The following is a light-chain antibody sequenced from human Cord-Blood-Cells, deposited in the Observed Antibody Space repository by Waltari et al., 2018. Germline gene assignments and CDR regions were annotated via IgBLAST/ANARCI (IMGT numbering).Light chain of an antibody. CDR2: KDS. V-gene: IGLV3-27*01. Sequence: SYDLTQPSSVSVSPGQTARITCSGDVLAKKYARWFQQKPGQAPVLVIYKDSERPSGIPARFSGSSSGTTVTLTISGAQVEDEADYYCYSAADNNLVFGGGTKLTVL. CDR1: VLAKKY. J-gene: IGLJ2*01. CDR3: YSAADNNLV.